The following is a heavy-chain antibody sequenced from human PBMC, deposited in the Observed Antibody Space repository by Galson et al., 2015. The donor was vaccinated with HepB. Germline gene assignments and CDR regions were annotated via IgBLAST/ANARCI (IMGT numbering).Heavy chain of an antibody. CDR1: GFTFSSYS. CDR3: ASEGYGSEGWEYFRH. CDR2: ISSSSSTI. D-gene: IGHD3-10*01. J-gene: IGHJ1*01. Sequence: SLRLSCAASGFTFSSYSMNWVRQAPGKGLEWVSYISSSSSTIYYADSVKGRFTISRDNAKNSLYLQMNSLRAEDTAVYYCASEGYGSEGWEYFRHWGQGTLVTVSS. V-gene: IGHV3-48*01.